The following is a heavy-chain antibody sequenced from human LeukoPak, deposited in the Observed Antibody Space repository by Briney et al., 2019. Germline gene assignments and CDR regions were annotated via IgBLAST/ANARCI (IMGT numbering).Heavy chain of an antibody. CDR2: SNSDGSSI. V-gene: IGHV3-74*01. CDR1: GFTISNYW. J-gene: IGHJ4*02. CDR3: ARDWPFDY. Sequence: PGGSLRLSCAASGFTISNYWMHWVRQAPGKGLVWVSRSNSDGSSISYADSVKGRFTISRDIAKNTLYLQMNSLRDEDTGVYYCARDWPFDYWGQGTLVTVSS.